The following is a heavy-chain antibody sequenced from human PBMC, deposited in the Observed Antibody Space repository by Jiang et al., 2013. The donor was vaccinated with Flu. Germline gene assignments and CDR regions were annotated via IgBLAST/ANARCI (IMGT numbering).Heavy chain of an antibody. CDR2: IYPGDSDT. CDR1: GYSFTSYW. D-gene: IGHD5-24*01. V-gene: IGHV5-51*01. Sequence: GAEVKKPGESLKISCKGSGYSFTSYWIGWVRQMPGKGLEWMGIIYPGDSDTRYSPSFQGQVTISADKSISTAYLQWSSLKASDTAMYYCATSLGEMATIRGFDYWGQGTLVTVSS. CDR3: ATSLGEMATIRGFDY. J-gene: IGHJ4*02.